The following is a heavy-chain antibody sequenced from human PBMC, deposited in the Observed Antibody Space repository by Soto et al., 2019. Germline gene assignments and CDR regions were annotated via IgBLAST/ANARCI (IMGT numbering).Heavy chain of an antibody. J-gene: IGHJ4*02. CDR2: MSYDGSDT. V-gene: IGHV3-30*02. D-gene: IGHD3-10*02. CDR3: TIVRVADSALDH. CDR1: GLIFSNNG. Sequence: QVQLVESGGGVAQRGGSLRLSCVGSGLIFSNNGMHWVRQTPGKGLEWVAFMSYDGSDTFYADSVKGRFTISRDNSKNTLFLHMSNLRAEDTAMYYCTIVRVADSALDHWGQGTLVTVSS.